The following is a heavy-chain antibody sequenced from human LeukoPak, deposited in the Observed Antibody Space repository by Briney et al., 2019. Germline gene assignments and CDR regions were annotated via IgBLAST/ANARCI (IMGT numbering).Heavy chain of an antibody. Sequence: GGSLRLSCAASGFTFSSYAMSWVRQAPGKGLEWVSAISGSGGSTYYADSVKGRFTISRDNSKNTLYLQMNSLRAEDTVVYYCANSGALNPGTGKDYWGQGTLVTVSS. CDR1: GFTFSSYA. J-gene: IGHJ4*02. V-gene: IGHV3-23*01. CDR3: ANSGALNPGTGKDY. D-gene: IGHD3-10*01. CDR2: ISGSGGST.